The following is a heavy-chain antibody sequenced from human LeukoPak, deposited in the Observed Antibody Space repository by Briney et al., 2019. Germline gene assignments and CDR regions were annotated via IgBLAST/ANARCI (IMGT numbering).Heavy chain of an antibody. Sequence: GGSLRLSCAASGFTVSSNYMSWVRQAPGKGLEWVSVIYSGGSTYYADSVKGRFTISRDNSKNTLYLQMNSLRAEDTAVYYCARSGGTYTTVYYYYYMDVWGKGTTVTISS. CDR1: GFTVSSNY. V-gene: IGHV3-66*01. D-gene: IGHD1-1*01. J-gene: IGHJ6*03. CDR3: ARSGGTYTTVYYYYYMDV. CDR2: IYSGGST.